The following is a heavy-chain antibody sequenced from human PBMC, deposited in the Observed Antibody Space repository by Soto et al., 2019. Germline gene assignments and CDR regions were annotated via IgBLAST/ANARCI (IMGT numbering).Heavy chain of an antibody. CDR3: ARAHLIASRLMWYLDL. D-gene: IGHD6-6*01. J-gene: IGHJ2*01. V-gene: IGHV6-1*01. Sequence: SQTLSLTCAISGDSASSNNAAWHWIRPSPSRGLEWLGRTYYRSKWYNDYAMSVKGRITINPDTSKDHFSLQLNSVTPEDTAVYYCARAHLIASRLMWYLDLWGRGTLVTVSS. CDR2: TYYRSKWYN. CDR1: GDSASSNNAA.